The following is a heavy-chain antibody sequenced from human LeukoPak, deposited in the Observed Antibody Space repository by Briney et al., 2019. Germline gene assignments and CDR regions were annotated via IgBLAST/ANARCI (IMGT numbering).Heavy chain of an antibody. Sequence: GGSLRLSCAASGFTFGSYAMSWVRQAPGKGLEWVSAITESGGGTYNADSVKGRFTISRDNSKKTLFLQMNSLRAEDMAIYYCAKGSAAGRPYYFDYWGQGTLVTVSS. V-gene: IGHV3-23*01. CDR1: GFTFGSYA. CDR2: ITESGGGT. J-gene: IGHJ4*02. D-gene: IGHD6-25*01. CDR3: AKGSAAGRPYYFDY.